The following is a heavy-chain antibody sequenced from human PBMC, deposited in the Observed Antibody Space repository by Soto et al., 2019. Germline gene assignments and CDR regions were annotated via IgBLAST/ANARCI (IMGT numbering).Heavy chain of an antibody. CDR2: ISTTSSTI. J-gene: IGHJ4*02. Sequence: HLVEAGGKLVQPGGSLRLSCVASGFTFSRYDMHWVRQAPGKGLEWTSYISTTSSTIYYADSVKGRFTISRDNARNSLYLQMNSLRDEDTAVYYCVRVGITLDSWGQGTLVTVSS. CDR3: VRVGITLDS. D-gene: IGHD1-26*01. CDR1: GFTFSRYD. V-gene: IGHV3-48*02.